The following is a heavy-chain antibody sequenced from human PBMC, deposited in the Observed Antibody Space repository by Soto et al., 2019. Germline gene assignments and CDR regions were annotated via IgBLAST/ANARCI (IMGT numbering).Heavy chain of an antibody. Sequence: EVQLVQSGAEVKKPGESLKISCKDSGFSFASSWIGWVRQMPGKGLEWMGVIYPGDSDTRYSPSFQGQVTISADKPISTAYLQWSSLKASDTAMYYCASADCRVLEYWGQGTLVTVSS. CDR2: IYPGDSDT. CDR1: GFSFASSW. V-gene: IGHV5-51*04. CDR3: ASADCRVLEY. D-gene: IGHD2-15*01. J-gene: IGHJ4*02.